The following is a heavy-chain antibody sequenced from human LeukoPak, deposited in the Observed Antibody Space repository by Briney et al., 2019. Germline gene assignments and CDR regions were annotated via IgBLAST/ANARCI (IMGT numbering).Heavy chain of an antibody. CDR1: GYSFTSYW. J-gene: IGHJ3*01. D-gene: IGHD3-9*01. CDR3: ARQGYTNNLGGYFGDKDDGFDL. Sequence: GESLKISCKASGYSFTSYWIGLVRQMPGKGLEWMGIIHPGDSDTRYSPSFQGQVTISADKSISTAYLQWSSLKASDTAMYYCARQGYTNNLGGYFGDKDDGFDLWGQGTMVTVSS. CDR2: IHPGDSDT. V-gene: IGHV5-51*01.